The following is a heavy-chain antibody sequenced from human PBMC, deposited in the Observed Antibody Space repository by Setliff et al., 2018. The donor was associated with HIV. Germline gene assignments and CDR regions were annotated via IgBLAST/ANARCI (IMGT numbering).Heavy chain of an antibody. CDR3: ARVYCSTRSCVDEWYFDY. D-gene: IGHD2-2*01. CDR2: INAGNGNT. V-gene: IGHV1-3*01. J-gene: IGHJ4*02. Sequence: ASVKVSCKASGYTFTAYAMHCVRQAPGQRLAWMGWINAGNGNTKYSQRFQGRVTITRDTSASTAYMELSSLRSEDTAIYYFARVYCSTRSCVDEWYFDYWGQGTLVTVSS. CDR1: GYTFTAYA.